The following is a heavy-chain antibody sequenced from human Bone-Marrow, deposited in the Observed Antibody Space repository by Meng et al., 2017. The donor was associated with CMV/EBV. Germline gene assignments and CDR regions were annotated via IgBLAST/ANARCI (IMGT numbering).Heavy chain of an antibody. CDR2: ISRSGSNT. J-gene: IGHJ5*02. V-gene: IGHV3-48*03. CDR1: GFTFSSYA. D-gene: IGHD5/OR15-5a*01. CDR3: SKKAVSPPSLDNWFDP. Sequence: GGSLRLSCAASGFTFSSYAMNWVRQAPGKGLEWISTISRSGSNTYCADSVKGRFTISRDNAKNSLYLQMNSLRADDTALYYCSKKAVSPPSLDNWFDPWGQGTLVTVSS.